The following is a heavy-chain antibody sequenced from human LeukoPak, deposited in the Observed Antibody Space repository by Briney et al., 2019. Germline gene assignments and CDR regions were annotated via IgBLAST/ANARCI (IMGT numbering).Heavy chain of an antibody. Sequence: GGSLRLSCAASGFTFSSYSMNWVRQAPGKGLEWVSSISSSSSYIYYADSVKGRFTISRDNAKNSLYLQMNSLRAEDTAVYYCARDVPDSSGYYYDYFYYWGQGTLVTVSS. CDR3: ARDVPDSSGYYYDYFYY. CDR2: ISSSSSYI. V-gene: IGHV3-21*01. CDR1: GFTFSSYS. J-gene: IGHJ4*02. D-gene: IGHD3-22*01.